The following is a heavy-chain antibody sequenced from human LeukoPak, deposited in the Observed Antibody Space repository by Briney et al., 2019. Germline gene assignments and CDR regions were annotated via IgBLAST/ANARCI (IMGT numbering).Heavy chain of an antibody. V-gene: IGHV4-30-4*01. Sequence: KASETLSLTCTVSSGSISDAHCYWTWLRQPPGKGLEWIGYIYFRGNTYHNPSLQSRVTISLDTSNNQFSLSLRSVTAADTAVYYCAREDVRYGNHFYFDSWGQGTLVTVSS. CDR2: IYFRGNT. D-gene: IGHD4-11*01. J-gene: IGHJ4*02. CDR1: SGSISDAHCY. CDR3: AREDVRYGNHFYFDS.